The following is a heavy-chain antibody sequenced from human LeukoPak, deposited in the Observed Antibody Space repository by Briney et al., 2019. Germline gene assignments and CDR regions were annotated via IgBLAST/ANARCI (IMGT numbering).Heavy chain of an antibody. J-gene: IGHJ4*02. CDR2: IRNKANSYTT. CDR3: ARRVFGGNCYYDY. V-gene: IGHV3-72*01. CDR1: GFTFSDYY. Sequence: GGSLRLSCAASGFTFSDYYMNWIRQAPGKGLEWVGRIRNKANSYTTDYAASVKGRFTISRDDSKNSLYLQMNSLKTEDTAVYYCARRVFGGNCYYDYWGQGALVTVSS. D-gene: IGHD4-23*01.